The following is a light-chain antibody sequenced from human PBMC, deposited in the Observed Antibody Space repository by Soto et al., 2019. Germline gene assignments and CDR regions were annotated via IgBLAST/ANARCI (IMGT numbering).Light chain of an antibody. CDR1: SSNIGARYA. CDR3: QSYDTSLRRYV. V-gene: IGLV1-40*01. J-gene: IGLJ1*01. Sequence: LTQPPSVPWAPGQRVTISCTGSSSNIGARYAVQWYQQLPGTAPKLLIYGNNNRPSGVPDRFSGSKSGTSASLAITGLQAEDEADYYCQSYDTSLRRYVFGAGTKVTVL. CDR2: GNN.